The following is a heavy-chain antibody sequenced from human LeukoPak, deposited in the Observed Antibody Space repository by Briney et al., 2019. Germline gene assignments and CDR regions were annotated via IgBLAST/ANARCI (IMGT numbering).Heavy chain of an antibody. CDR3: ARDAQQQLVYAEYFQH. J-gene: IGHJ1*01. CDR2: ISSNGGST. V-gene: IGHV3-64*01. D-gene: IGHD6-13*01. Sequence: GGSLRLSCAASGFTFSSYAMHWVRQAPGKGLEYVSAISSNGGSTYYANSVKGRFTISRDNSKNTLYLQTGSLRAEDMAVYYCARDAQQQLVYAEYFQHWGQGTLVTVSS. CDR1: GFTFSSYA.